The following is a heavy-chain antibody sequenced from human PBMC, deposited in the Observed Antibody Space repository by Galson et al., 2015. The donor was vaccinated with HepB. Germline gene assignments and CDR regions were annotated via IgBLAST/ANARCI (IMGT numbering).Heavy chain of an antibody. CDR1: GFTLSTYN. CDR2: LSYDGNNK. CDR3: ARTLGVAANYYYCGLDV. J-gene: IGHJ6*02. D-gene: IGHD6-19*01. Sequence: SLRLSCAASGFTLSTYNMHWVRQAPGKGLEWVAVLSYDGNNKYYRDSVRGRFTVSKDNSKNTLSLQMNSLRAEDTAVYYCARTLGVAANYYYCGLDVWGQGTTVTVSS. V-gene: IGHV3-30-3*01.